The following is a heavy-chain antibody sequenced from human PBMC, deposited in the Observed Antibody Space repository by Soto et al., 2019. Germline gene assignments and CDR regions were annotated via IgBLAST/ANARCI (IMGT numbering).Heavy chain of an antibody. J-gene: IGHJ4*02. CDR3: AKGDAGGLRKKYYCDY. Sequence: GVSLLLSCAASGFTFSSYAMSWVRQAPGKGLEWVSAISGSGGSTYYADSVKGRFTISRDNSKNTLYLQMNSLRAEDTAVYYCAKGDAGGLRKKYYCDYWGQGTPVTVAS. D-gene: IGHD1-1*01. V-gene: IGHV3-23*01. CDR2: ISGSGGST. CDR1: GFTFSSYA.